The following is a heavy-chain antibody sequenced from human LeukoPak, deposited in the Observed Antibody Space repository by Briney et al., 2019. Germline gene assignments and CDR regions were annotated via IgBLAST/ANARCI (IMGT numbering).Heavy chain of an antibody. CDR1: GGSISSYY. CDR3: ARLDGYSYYGMDV. V-gene: IGHV4-59*08. J-gene: IGHJ6*02. D-gene: IGHD5-24*01. CDR2: IYYSGST. Sequence: TPSETLSLTCTVFGGSISSYYWSWIRQPPGKGLEWIGYIYYSGSTNYNPSLKSRVTISVDTSKNQFSLKLSSVTAADTAVYYCARLDGYSYYGMDVWGQGTTVTVSS.